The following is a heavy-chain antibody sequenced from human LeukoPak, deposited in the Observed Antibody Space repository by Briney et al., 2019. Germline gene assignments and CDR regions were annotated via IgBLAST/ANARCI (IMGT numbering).Heavy chain of an antibody. Sequence: SGGSLRLSCAASGFTFTTYWMSWIRQLPGKGLEWVANTNQDGTEKYYVDSVKGRFTISRDNAKNSLYLQMNSLRAEDTAVYYCARVTGEATDYYYYYMDVRGKGTTVTISS. J-gene: IGHJ6*03. CDR3: ARVTGEATDYYYYYMDV. CDR1: GFTFTTYW. D-gene: IGHD5-12*01. V-gene: IGHV3-7*01. CDR2: TNQDGTEK.